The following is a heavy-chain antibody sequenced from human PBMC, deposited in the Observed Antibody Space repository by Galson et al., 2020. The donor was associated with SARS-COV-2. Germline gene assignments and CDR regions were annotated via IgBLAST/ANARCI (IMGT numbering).Heavy chain of an antibody. J-gene: IGHJ3*02. CDR1: GFTFSSYW. CDR2: IKQDGSEK. CDR3: ARDRVAVAGWDAFDI. Sequence: LSLTCAASGFTFSSYWMSWVRQAPGKGLEWVANIKQDGSEKYYVDSVKGRFTISRDNAKNSLYLQMNSLRAEDTAVYYCARDRVAVAGWDAFDIWGQGTMVTVSS. D-gene: IGHD6-19*01. V-gene: IGHV3-7*03.